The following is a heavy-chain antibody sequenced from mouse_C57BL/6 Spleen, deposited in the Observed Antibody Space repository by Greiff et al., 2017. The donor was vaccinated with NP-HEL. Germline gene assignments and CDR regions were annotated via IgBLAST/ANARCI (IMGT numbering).Heavy chain of an antibody. Sequence: QVQLQQPGAELVMPGASVKLSCKASGYTFTSYWMHWVKQRPGQGLEWIGEIDPSDSYTNYNQKFKGKSTLTVDKSSSTAYMQLSSLTSEDSAVYYCARGLGDYDPYAMDYWGQGTSVTVSS. CDR3: ARGLGDYDPYAMDY. V-gene: IGHV1-69*01. J-gene: IGHJ4*01. D-gene: IGHD2-4*01. CDR2: IDPSDSYT. CDR1: GYTFTSYW.